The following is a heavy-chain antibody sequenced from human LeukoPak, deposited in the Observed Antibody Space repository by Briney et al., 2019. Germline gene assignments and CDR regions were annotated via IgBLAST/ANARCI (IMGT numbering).Heavy chain of an antibody. Sequence: PGGSLRLSCAASGFAFSSYAMSWVRQAPGKGLEWVSAISGSGGSTYYADSVKGRFTISRDNSKNTLYLQMNSLRAEDTAVYYCAKPSADSSGYYFALDAFGIWGQGTMVTVSS. V-gene: IGHV3-23*01. J-gene: IGHJ3*02. CDR3: AKPSADSSGYYFALDAFGI. CDR1: GFAFSSYA. CDR2: ISGSGGST. D-gene: IGHD3-22*01.